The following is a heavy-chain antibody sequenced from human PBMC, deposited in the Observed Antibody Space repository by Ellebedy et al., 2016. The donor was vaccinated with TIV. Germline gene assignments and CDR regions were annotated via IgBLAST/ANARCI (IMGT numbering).Heavy chain of an antibody. D-gene: IGHD1-26*01. J-gene: IGHJ4*02. CDR1: GFTFSNYG. V-gene: IGHV3-33*06. CDR3: AKGGWELSPFDY. CDR2: IWYDGSNK. Sequence: PGGSLRLSCAASGFTFSNYGMHWVRQAPGKGLEWVAVIWYDGSNKYYADSVKGRFTISRDNSKNTLYLQMNSLRAEDTAVYYCAKGGWELSPFDYWGQGTLVTVSS.